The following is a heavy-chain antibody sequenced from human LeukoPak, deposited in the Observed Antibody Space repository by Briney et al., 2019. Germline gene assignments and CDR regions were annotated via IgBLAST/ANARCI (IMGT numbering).Heavy chain of an antibody. V-gene: IGHV1-2*02. J-gene: IGHJ5*02. Sequence: LEASVKVSCKASGYTFTGYYVHWVRQAPGQGLEWMGWINPNSGGTNYAQKFQGRVTMTRDTSISTAYMELSRLRSDDTAVYYCARGAGTVTKAWFDPWGQGTLVTVSS. CDR2: INPNSGGT. CDR1: GYTFTGYY. CDR3: ARGAGTVTKAWFDP. D-gene: IGHD4-17*01.